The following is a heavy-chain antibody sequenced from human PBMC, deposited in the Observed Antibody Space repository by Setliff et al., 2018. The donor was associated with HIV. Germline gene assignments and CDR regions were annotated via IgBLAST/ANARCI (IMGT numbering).Heavy chain of an antibody. CDR2: ISVYNGNT. Sequence: ASVKVSCKTSGHTFINYGIHWVRQAPGQGLEWMGWISVYNGNTNYAEKFQGRVTMTTDTSTSTAYMDLRSLRADDTALYYCARVPRTGPLDYWGQGTLVTVS. J-gene: IGHJ4*02. CDR1: GHTFINYG. CDR3: ARVPRTGPLDY. V-gene: IGHV1-18*01.